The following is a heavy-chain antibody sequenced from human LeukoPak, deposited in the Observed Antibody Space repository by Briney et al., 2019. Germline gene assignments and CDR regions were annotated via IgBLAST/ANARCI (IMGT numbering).Heavy chain of an antibody. CDR3: ARLENYDILTGFPPHPYFDS. J-gene: IGHJ4*02. Sequence: PSETLSLTCTVSGGSVRSGSYYWSWIRQPPGKGLEWIGNIHYTGSSNYNPSLKSRVTISVGTSKNQFSLKLRSVTAADTAVYYCARLENYDILTGFPPHPYFDSWGQGTLVTVSS. CDR1: GGSVRSGSYY. D-gene: IGHD3-9*01. CDR2: IHYTGSS. V-gene: IGHV4-61*01.